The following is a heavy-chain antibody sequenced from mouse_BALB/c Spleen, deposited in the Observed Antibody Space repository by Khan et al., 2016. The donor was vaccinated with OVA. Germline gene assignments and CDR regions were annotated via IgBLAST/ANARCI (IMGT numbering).Heavy chain of an antibody. J-gene: IGHJ3*01. Sequence: QVQLQQSGPGLVQPSQSLSITCTVSGFSCTNYSVHWFRQSPGKGLEWLGAIWSAGSRDYNAALISRLTIRKDNSRIQVFFKMNSLQPNDPAMYDCARRGYNNGREAVVAYWAQATLVTVSA. D-gene: IGHD1-3*01. V-gene: IGHV2-2*02. CDR1: GFSCTNYS. CDR2: IWSAGSR. CDR3: ARRGYNNGREAVVAY.